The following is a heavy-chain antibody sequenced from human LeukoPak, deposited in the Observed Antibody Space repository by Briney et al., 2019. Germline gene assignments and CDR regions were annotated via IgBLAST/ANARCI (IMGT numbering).Heavy chain of an antibody. V-gene: IGHV4-39*01. J-gene: IGHJ5*02. Sequence: SETLSLTCTVSGGSISSSSYYWGWIRQPPGKGLEWIGSIYYSGSTYYNLSLKSRVTISVDTSKNQFSLKLSSVTAADTAVYYCAAGGYGSGSYWFDPWGQGTLVTVSS. D-gene: IGHD3-10*01. CDR1: GGSISSSSYY. CDR3: AAGGYGSGSYWFDP. CDR2: IYYSGST.